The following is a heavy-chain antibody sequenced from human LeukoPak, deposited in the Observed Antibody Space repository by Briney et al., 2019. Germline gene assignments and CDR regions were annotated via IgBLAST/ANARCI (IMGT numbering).Heavy chain of an antibody. D-gene: IGHD6-13*01. J-gene: IGHJ4*02. V-gene: IGHV3-30*03. CDR2: ISYDGNNK. Sequence: GRSPRLSCAASGFTFDDYAMHWVRQAPGKGLEWVAVISYDGNNKWYADSVRGRFTISRDNSKNTLFLQMNSLRPEDTAVYYCARQKGGFRAAAGGRGPTDYWGQGTLVTVSS. CDR1: GFTFDDYA. CDR3: ARQKGGFRAAAGGRGPTDY.